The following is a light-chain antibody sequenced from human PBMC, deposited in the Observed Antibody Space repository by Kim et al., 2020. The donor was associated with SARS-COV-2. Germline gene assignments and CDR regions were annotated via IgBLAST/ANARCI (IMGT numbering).Light chain of an antibody. Sequence: APGGTATITCGGDNIVTYSVHWYQQRPGQAPVLVIHYDRDRPSGIPERFSGSNSGNTATLTISGIEAEDEADYYCQLWDSGSDHVVFGGGTQLTVL. CDR2: YDR. CDR3: QLWDSGSDHVV. CDR1: NIVTYS. J-gene: IGLJ3*02. V-gene: IGLV3-21*04.